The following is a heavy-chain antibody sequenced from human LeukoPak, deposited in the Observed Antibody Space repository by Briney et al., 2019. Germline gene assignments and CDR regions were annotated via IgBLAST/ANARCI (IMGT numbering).Heavy chain of an antibody. CDR3: AREVESWFGDLLSHFDY. J-gene: IGHJ4*02. CDR1: GFSISTGYS. V-gene: IGHV4-38-2*02. D-gene: IGHD3-10*01. CDR2: IYHHGNT. Sequence: SETLSLTCSVSGFSISTGYSWGWIRQPPGKGLEWIATIYHHGNTYFNPSLMSRAFISLDTSKNQFSLRLTSVTAADTAMYYCAREVESWFGDLLSHFDYWGQGTLVTVSS.